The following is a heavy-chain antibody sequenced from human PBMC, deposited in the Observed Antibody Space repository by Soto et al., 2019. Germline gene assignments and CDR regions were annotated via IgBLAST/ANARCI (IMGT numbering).Heavy chain of an antibody. V-gene: IGHV1-69*13. CDR1: GDTFNSYA. J-gene: IGHJ6*02. CDR2: IIPIFGAA. Sequence: SVKVSCKASGDTFNSYAVNWVRQAPGQGLEWMGGIIPIFGAANYAQKFQGRVTITADESTTTVYMELSGLRSEDTAVYYCARDKDRLQLGGNYYYIMDVWGQGTTVTVSS. CDR3: ARDKDRLQLGGNYYYIMDV. D-gene: IGHD4-4*01.